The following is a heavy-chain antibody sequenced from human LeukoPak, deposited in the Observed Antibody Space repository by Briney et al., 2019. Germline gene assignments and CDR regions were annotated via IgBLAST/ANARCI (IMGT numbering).Heavy chain of an antibody. D-gene: IGHD3-22*01. CDR1: GGTFSSYA. CDR3: ARKADSSGYYNPAFDY. V-gene: IGHV1-2*02. J-gene: IGHJ4*02. Sequence: GASVKVSCKASGGTFSSYAISWVRQAPGQGLEWMGWINPNSGGTNYAQKFQGRVTMTRDMSISTAYMELSRLRSDDTAVYYCARKADSSGYYNPAFDYWGQGTLVTVSS. CDR2: INPNSGGT.